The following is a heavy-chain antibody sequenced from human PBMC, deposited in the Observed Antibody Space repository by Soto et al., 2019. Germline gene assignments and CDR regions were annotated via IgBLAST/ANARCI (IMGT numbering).Heavy chain of an antibody. J-gene: IGHJ4*02. CDR3: ARGLVPTRPRGYSYGLVY. V-gene: IGHV4-34*01. Sequence: QVQPQQWGAGLLKPSETLSLTCAVYGGSFSGYYWSWIRQPPGKGLEWIGEINHSGSTNYNPSLKSRVTISVDTSKNQFSLKLSSVTAADTAVYYCARGLVPTRPRGYSYGLVYWGQGTLVTVSS. CDR2: INHSGST. CDR1: GGSFSGYY. D-gene: IGHD5-18*01.